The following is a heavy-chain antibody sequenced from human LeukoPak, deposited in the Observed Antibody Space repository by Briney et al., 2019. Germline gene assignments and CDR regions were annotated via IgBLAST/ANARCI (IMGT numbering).Heavy chain of an antibody. V-gene: IGHV1-46*01. CDR3: AWAFSSTGTLGY. Sequence: ASVKVSCKASGYTFTSYYMYWVRQAPGQGLEWMGIINPSGGSTSYAQKFQGGVTMTRDMSTSTVYMELSSLRSEDTAVYYCAWAFSSTGTLGYWGQGTLVTVSS. D-gene: IGHD1-1*01. CDR2: INPSGGST. CDR1: GYTFTSYY. J-gene: IGHJ4*02.